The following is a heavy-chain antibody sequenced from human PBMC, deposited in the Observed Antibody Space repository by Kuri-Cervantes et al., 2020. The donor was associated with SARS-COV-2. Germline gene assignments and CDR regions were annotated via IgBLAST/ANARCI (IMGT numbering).Heavy chain of an antibody. CDR2: TYYRSKWYN. D-gene: IGHD1-26*01. V-gene: IGHV6-1*01. CDR3: AIGDAILGTDAFDV. CDR1: GQSVSSNSAA. J-gene: IGHJ3*01. Sequence: SETLSLTCAISGQSVSSNSAAWNWIRQSPSRGLEWLGRTYYRSKWYNDYAVSVKSRITINPDTSKNQFSLQLNSVTPEDTAVYYCAIGDAILGTDAFDVWGQGTMVTVSS.